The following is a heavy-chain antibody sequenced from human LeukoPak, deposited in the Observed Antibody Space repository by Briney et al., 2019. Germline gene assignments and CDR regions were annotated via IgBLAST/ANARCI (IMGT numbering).Heavy chain of an antibody. CDR1: GFTFSSYG. J-gene: IGHJ3*01. Sequence: GGSLRLSCAASGFTFSSYGMHWVRQAPGKGLEWVAFIRYDGSNKYYADSVKGRFTISRDNSKNTLYLQMNSLGTEDAAVYYCAKARSGGSWTFDVWGQGTMVIVSS. V-gene: IGHV3-30*02. CDR3: AKARSGGSWTFDV. CDR2: IRYDGSNK. D-gene: IGHD1-26*01.